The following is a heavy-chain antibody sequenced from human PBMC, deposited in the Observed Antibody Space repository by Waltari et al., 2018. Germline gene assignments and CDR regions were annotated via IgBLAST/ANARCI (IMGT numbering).Heavy chain of an antibody. D-gene: IGHD3-22*01. CDR3: ASFIPVNYYDSSGYISY. V-gene: IGHV1-2*02. Sequence: QVQLVQSGAEVKKPGSSVKVSCKASVGTFSSYTISWVRQAPGQGLEWMGWVNPNRGGTNYAQKFQGRVTMTRDTSISTAYMELSRLRSDDTAVYYCASFIPVNYYDSSGYISYWGQGTLVTVSS. CDR1: VGTFSSYT. J-gene: IGHJ4*02. CDR2: VNPNRGGT.